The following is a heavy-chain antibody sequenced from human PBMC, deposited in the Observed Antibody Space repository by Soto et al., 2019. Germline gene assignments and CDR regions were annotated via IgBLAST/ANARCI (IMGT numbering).Heavy chain of an antibody. Sequence: SVKVSCKASGGTFGSHAISWVRQAPGQGLEWMGGIIPIPGTANYAQKFQGRVTIAADESTSTAYMELSSLRSEDTAVYYCARSQGSSTSLEIYYYYYYGMDVWGQGTTVTVSS. J-gene: IGHJ6*02. D-gene: IGHD2-2*01. CDR2: IIPIPGTA. CDR1: GGTFGSHA. CDR3: ARSQGSSTSLEIYYYYYYGMDV. V-gene: IGHV1-69*13.